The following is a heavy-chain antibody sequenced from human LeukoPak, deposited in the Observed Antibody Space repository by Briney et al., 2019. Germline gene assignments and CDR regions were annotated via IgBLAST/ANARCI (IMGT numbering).Heavy chain of an antibody. CDR1: GYTFTSYY. V-gene: IGHV1-46*01. CDR3: AREHHRYYDSSGYYLRYFDY. Sequence: ASVKVSCKASGYTFTSYYMHWVRQAPGQGLEWMGIINPSGGSTSFAQKFQGRVTMTRDTSTSTVYMELSSLRSEDTAVYYCAREHHRYYDSSGYYLRYFDYWGQGTLVTVSS. CDR2: INPSGGST. D-gene: IGHD3-22*01. J-gene: IGHJ4*02.